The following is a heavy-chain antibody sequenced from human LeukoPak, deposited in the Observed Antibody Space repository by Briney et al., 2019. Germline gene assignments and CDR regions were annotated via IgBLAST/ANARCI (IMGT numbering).Heavy chain of an antibody. V-gene: IGHV4-59*01. J-gene: IGHJ4*02. CDR2: ISYSGST. CDR1: GNSISGYY. Sequence: SETLPPTCTVSGNSISGYYWSWIRQPPGKRLEWIGYISYSGSTNYNPSLKTRVTISVDTSKNQFSLKLTSVTAADTAVYYCTRSLPAAMFSLDYWGQGTLVTVSS. CDR3: TRSLPAAMFSLDY. D-gene: IGHD2-2*01.